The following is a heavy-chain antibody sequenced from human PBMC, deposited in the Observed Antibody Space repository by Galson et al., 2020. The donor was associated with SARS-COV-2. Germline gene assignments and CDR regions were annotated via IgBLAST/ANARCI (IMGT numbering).Heavy chain of an antibody. CDR1: GFTFSKYG. D-gene: IGHD4-17*01. CDR2: IQYKGDK. Sequence: VLHGESLKISCVSSGFTFSKYGMHWVRQPPGKGLEWMAFIQYKGDKSYTDSVKGRFTISRDNSKNTVYLEMNSLRAEDTAVDYCANDRPDGLADYWGQGALVTVSS. CDR3: ANDRPDGLADY. J-gene: IGHJ4*02. V-gene: IGHV3-30*02.